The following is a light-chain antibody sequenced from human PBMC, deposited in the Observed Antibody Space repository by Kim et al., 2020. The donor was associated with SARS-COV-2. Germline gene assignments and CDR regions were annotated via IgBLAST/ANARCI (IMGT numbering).Light chain of an antibody. CDR3: QAWDSGTAV. V-gene: IGLV3-1*01. CDR2: QDS. Sequence: ASPGQTASIPCSGDKLGDKYACWYQQKPGQSPVLVIYQDSKRPSGIPGRFSGTNSGNTATLTISGTQAVDEADYYCQAWDSGTAVFGGGTKLTVL. J-gene: IGLJ3*02. CDR1: KLGDKY.